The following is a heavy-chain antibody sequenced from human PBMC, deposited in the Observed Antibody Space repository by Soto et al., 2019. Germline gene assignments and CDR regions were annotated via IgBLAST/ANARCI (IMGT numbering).Heavy chain of an antibody. D-gene: IGHD6-6*01. CDR3: ARLVGNSWLDH. CDR1: GASVSSNSAV. Sequence: QVQLQQSGPVLVKPSQTLSLTCAISGASVSSNSAVWNWIRQSPSRGLEWLGRTYYRSIWQTEYAVAVKSRMTITTAASKNQFSLQLNSVTLEDTAMYYCARLVGNSWLDHWGQGTLVTVSS. J-gene: IGHJ5*02. CDR2: TYYRSIWQT. V-gene: IGHV6-1*01.